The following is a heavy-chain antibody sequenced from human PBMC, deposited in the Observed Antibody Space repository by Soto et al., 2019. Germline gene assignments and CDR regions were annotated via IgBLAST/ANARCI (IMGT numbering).Heavy chain of an antibody. D-gene: IGHD3-10*01. V-gene: IGHV1-69*02. Sequence: SVKVSCKASGGTFSSYTISWVRQAPGQGLEWMGRIIPILGIANYAQKFQGRVTITADKSTSTACMELSSLRSEDTAVYYCASDSYGSASYWGQGTLVTVAS. J-gene: IGHJ4*02. CDR1: GGTFSSYT. CDR2: IIPILGIA. CDR3: ASDSYGSASY.